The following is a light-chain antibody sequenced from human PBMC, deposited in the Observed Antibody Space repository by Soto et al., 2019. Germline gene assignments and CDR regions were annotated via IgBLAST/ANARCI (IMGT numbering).Light chain of an antibody. CDR3: QQYNSYPLVT. V-gene: IGKV1-5*01. CDR1: QSISSW. CDR2: DAS. Sequence: DIQTTQSPSTLSASVGDRVTITCRASQSISSWLAWYQQKPGKAPKLLIYDASSLESGVPSRFSGSGSGTEFTLTICILQPDDFATYYCQQYNSYPLVTFGQGTKVDIK. J-gene: IGKJ1*01.